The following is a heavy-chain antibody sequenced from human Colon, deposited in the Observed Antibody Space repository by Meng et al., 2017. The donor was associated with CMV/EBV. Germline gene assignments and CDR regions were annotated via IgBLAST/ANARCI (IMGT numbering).Heavy chain of an antibody. V-gene: IGHV4-59*01. CDR2: VYYSGGT. J-gene: IGHJ4*02. CDR1: GESFRGFH. D-gene: IGHD2-21*02. Sequence: GSLRLSCAVYGESFRGFHWTWIRQTPGKGLECLGYVYYSGGTTYHPSLKSRVTISVDTSQNQFSLNLSSVTAADTAMYYCARRAYCGNDCYFFDFWGQGTLVTVSS. CDR3: ARRAYCGNDCYFFDF.